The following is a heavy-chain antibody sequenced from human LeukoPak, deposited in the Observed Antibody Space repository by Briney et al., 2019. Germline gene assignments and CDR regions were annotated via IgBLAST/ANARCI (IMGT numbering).Heavy chain of an antibody. V-gene: IGHV4-59*08. D-gene: IGHD6-19*01. CDR3: ARYRSGWLAY. CDR2: IYYSGST. Sequence: SETLSLTCAVSGGSLSSYYWSWIRQPPGKGLEWIGYIYYSGSTYYNPSLKSRVTISVDTSKNQFSLKLSSVTAADTAVYYCARYRSGWLAYWGQGTLVTVSS. CDR1: GGSLSSYY. J-gene: IGHJ4*02.